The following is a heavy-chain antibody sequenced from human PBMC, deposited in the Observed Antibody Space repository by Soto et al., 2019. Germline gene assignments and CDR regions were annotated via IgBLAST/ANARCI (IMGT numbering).Heavy chain of an antibody. Sequence: EVQLVESGGGLIQPGGSLRLSCAASGFSVSSNYMSWVRQAPGKGLEWVSVIYSGGNTHYADSAKGRFTISRDNSKNTLYLQMNSLRAEDTAVYYCARDSTWIPYYHYGMDVWGQGTTVTVSS. V-gene: IGHV3-53*01. D-gene: IGHD5-18*01. J-gene: IGHJ6*02. CDR3: ARDSTWIPYYHYGMDV. CDR1: GFSVSSNY. CDR2: IYSGGNT.